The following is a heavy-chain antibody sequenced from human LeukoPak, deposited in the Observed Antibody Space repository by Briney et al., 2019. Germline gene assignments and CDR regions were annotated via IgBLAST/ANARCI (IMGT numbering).Heavy chain of an antibody. CDR1: GGSVSSGSYY. J-gene: IGHJ3*02. CDR3: ARGAVLLWFGDHYAFDI. D-gene: IGHD3-10*01. Sequence: SETLSLTCTVSGGSVSSGSYYWSWIRQPPGKGLEWLGYIYYSGSTNYNPSLKSRVTISVDTSKNQFSLKLSSVTAADTAVYYCARGAVLLWFGDHYAFDIWGQGTMVTVSS. V-gene: IGHV4-61*01. CDR2: IYYSGST.